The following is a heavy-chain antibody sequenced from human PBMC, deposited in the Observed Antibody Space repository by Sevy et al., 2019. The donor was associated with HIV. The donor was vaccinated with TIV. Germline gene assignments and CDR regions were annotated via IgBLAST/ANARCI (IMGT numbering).Heavy chain of an antibody. Sequence: ASVKVSCKASGYTFTGYYMHWVRQAPGQGLEWMGWINPNSGDTNYAQKFQGRVTMTRDTSISTAYMELSRLRSDDTAVYYCAREVVATLFSDYFDYWGQGTLVTVSS. CDR3: AREVVATLFSDYFDY. CDR1: GYTFTGYY. CDR2: INPNSGDT. J-gene: IGHJ4*02. V-gene: IGHV1-2*02. D-gene: IGHD5-12*01.